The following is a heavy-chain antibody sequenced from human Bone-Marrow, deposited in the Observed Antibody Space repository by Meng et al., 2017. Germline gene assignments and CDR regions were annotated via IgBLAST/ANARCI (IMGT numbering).Heavy chain of an antibody. J-gene: IGHJ5*02. Sequence: QVQLVHSGSGLKKHGAEVKFSCKASGYTFTSYAMNWVRQAPGQGLEWMVWINTNTGNPTYAQGFTGRFVFSLDTSVSTAYLQISSLKAEDTAVYYCARELSIAAAPFDPWGQGTLVTVSS. CDR3: ARELSIAAAPFDP. V-gene: IGHV7-4-1*02. CDR2: INTNTGNP. CDR1: GYTFTSYA. D-gene: IGHD6-13*01.